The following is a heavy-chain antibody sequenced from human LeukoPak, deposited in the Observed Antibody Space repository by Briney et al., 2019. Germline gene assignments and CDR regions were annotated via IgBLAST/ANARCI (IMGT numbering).Heavy chain of an antibody. Sequence: SETLSLTCTVSGGSISSYYWSWIRQPPGKGLEWIGRIYSSGSTNYNPSLKSRVTMSVDTSKNQFSLKLRSVTAADTVVYYCARSPGDSSGWYPWFDYWGQGTLVTVSS. CDR2: IYSSGST. CDR1: GGSISSYY. D-gene: IGHD6-19*01. CDR3: ARSPGDSSGWYPWFDY. V-gene: IGHV4-4*07. J-gene: IGHJ4*02.